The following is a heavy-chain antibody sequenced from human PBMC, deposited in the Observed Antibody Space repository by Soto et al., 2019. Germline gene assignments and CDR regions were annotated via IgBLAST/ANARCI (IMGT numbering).Heavy chain of an antibody. CDR1: GFTVISKY. Sequence: PGGSLRLSCAASGFTVISKYMSWVRQAPGKGLEWVSVIYSGTGTGTYYADSVKGRFTISRDTSKNTVYLQMNNLTADDTAVYYCAKDRWFDPWGQGTLVTVSS. CDR3: AKDRWFDP. CDR2: IYSGTGTGT. V-gene: IGHV3-66*01. J-gene: IGHJ5*02.